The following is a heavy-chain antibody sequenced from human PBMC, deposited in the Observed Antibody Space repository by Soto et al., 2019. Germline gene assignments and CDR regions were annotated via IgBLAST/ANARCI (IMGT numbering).Heavy chain of an antibody. V-gene: IGHV4-4*02. CDR1: GGSISSRNW. CDR2: IYHSGST. Sequence: QVQLQESGPGLVKPSGTLSLTCAVSGGSISSRNWWSWVRQPPGKGLEWIGEIYHSGSTNYNPSLKRRVTLSVDKSKNQFSLKLSSVTAADTAVYYCGFQLPEGNYYGMDVWGQGTTVTVSS. D-gene: IGHD2-2*01. CDR3: GFQLPEGNYYGMDV. J-gene: IGHJ6*02.